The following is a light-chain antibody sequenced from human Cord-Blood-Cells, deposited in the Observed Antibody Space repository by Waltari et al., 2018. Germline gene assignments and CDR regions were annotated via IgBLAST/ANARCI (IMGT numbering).Light chain of an antibody. Sequence: DIVMTQSPATLSVSPGERATLSCRASQNVSSNLAWYQQKPGQAPRLLIYDASTRATGIPARFSGSGSGTEFTLTISSLQSEDFAVYYCQQYNNWPPYTFGQGTKLEIK. CDR2: DAS. CDR1: QNVSSN. CDR3: QQYNNWPPYT. J-gene: IGKJ2*01. V-gene: IGKV3-15*01.